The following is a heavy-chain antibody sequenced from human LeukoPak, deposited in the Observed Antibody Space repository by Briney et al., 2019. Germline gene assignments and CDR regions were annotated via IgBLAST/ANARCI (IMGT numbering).Heavy chain of an antibody. CDR2: IRYDGSNK. J-gene: IGHJ5*02. V-gene: IGHV3-30*02. Sequence: PGGSLRLSCAAFGFTYISYGMHWVRQAPGKGLEWVAFIRYDGSNKYYADSVKGRFTISRDNSKNTLYLQMNSLRAEVTAAYYCAKDRLYCSGGSCYSRWFDPWGQGTLVTVSS. CDR3: AKDRLYCSGGSCYSRWFDP. D-gene: IGHD2-15*01. CDR1: GFTYISYG.